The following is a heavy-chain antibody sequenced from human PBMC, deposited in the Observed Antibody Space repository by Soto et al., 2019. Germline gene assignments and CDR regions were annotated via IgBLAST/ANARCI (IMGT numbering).Heavy chain of an antibody. D-gene: IGHD5-18*01. CDR1: GFPFSGYG. CDR3: ARSYSFAQRVYYYHPLDV. V-gene: IGHV3-74*01. J-gene: IGHJ6*02. CDR2: IISDGSST. Sequence: GGSLRLSCVASGFPFSGYGMHWVRQTPGKGLVWVSRIISDGSSTNYADSVKGRFTISRDNAKSTLSLEMNSLRSEDTGVYYCARSYSFAQRVYYYHPLDVWGQGTAVTVSS.